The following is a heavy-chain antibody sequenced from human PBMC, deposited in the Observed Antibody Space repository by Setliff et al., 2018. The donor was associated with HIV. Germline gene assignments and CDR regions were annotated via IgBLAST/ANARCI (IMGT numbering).Heavy chain of an antibody. D-gene: IGHD3-10*01. J-gene: IGHJ5*02. CDR3: PHSYFRHWFDP. CDR1: GFSLSTSGVG. V-gene: IGHV2-5*01. Sequence: SGPTLVNPTQTLTLTCTFSGFSLSTSGVGVGWIRQPPGKALEWLALIYWNDDKRYSPSPKSRLTITKYTSKNQVVLTMTTMAPVDTATHYCPHSYFRHWFDPWGQGTLVTVSS. CDR2: IYWNDDK.